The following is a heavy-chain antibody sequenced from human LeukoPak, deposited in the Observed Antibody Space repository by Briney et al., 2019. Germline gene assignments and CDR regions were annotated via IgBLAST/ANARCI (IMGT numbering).Heavy chain of an antibody. CDR3: AKSYASGSFYDY. D-gene: IGHD3-10*01. Sequence: GGSLRLSRAASGFTFSNYGMSWVRQTPGKGLEWVSRVSGSGGRTYYADSVKGRFTISRDNSKNTLSLQMNNLRADDTAVYYCAKSYASGSFYDYWGQGTLVTVSS. CDR1: GFTFSNYG. CDR2: VSGSGGRT. V-gene: IGHV3-23*01. J-gene: IGHJ4*02.